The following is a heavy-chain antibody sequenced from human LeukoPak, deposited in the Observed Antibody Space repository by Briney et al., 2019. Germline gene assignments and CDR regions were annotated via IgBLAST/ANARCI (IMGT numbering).Heavy chain of an antibody. CDR3: AKEWELLTIDY. D-gene: IGHD1-26*01. CDR2: ISYDGSNK. CDR1: GFTFSSYG. J-gene: IGHJ4*02. Sequence: GGSLRLSCAASGFTFSSYGMHWVRQAPGKGLEWVAVISYDGSNKYYADSVKGRFTISRGNSKNTLYLQTNSLRAEDTAVYYCAKEWELLTIDYWGQGTLVTVSS. V-gene: IGHV3-30*18.